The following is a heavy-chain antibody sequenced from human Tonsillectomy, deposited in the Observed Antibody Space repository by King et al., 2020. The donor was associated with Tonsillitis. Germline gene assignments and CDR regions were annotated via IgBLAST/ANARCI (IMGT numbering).Heavy chain of an antibody. D-gene: IGHD3-22*01. CDR2: ISGSGGST. CDR1: GFTFSSYA. V-gene: IGHV3-23*04. Sequence: VQLVESGGGLVQPGGSLRLSCAASGFTFSSYAMSWVRQAPGKGLEWVSAISGSGGSTHYADTVKGRFTMSRDNSKNTRYLQMNSLRAEDTAVYYCEGPDYYTSCYSEGFDYWGQGTLVTVSS. CDR3: EGPDYYTSCYSEGFDY. J-gene: IGHJ4*02.